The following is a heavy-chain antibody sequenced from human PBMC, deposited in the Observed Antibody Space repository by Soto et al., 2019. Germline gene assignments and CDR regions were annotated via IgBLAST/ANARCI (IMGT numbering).Heavy chain of an antibody. J-gene: IGHJ4*02. CDR3: ARGWLRDPWMY. CDR2: ISASSTYI. Sequence: ESGGGLVKPGGSLRLSCAASGFIFSSYTMNWVRQAPGKGLEWVSSISASSTYIYYADSLKGRFTISRDNAHNSLYLQVNSLRAEDTAVYYCARGWLRDPWMYWGQGTLVTVSS. D-gene: IGHD5-12*01. V-gene: IGHV3-21*01. CDR1: GFIFSSYT.